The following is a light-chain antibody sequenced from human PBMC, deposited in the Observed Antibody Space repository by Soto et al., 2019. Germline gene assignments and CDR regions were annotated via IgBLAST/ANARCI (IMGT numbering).Light chain of an antibody. J-gene: IGKJ4*01. Sequence: DIQVTQSPSSLSAFVGDRVTITCRTSQTISNNLNWYQQQPGKAPKLLIYAASSLQSGVPSRFSGSGSGKHLTLTISSMQPEDFATYYCQQANSFPLTFGGGTKVDIK. CDR2: AAS. V-gene: IGKV1-12*01. CDR3: QQANSFPLT. CDR1: QTISNN.